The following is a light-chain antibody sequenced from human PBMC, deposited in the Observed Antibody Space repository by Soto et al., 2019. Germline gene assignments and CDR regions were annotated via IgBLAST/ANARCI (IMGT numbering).Light chain of an antibody. J-gene: IGLJ3*02. Sequence: QSVLIQPPSVSGSPGQSVTISCTGASSDIGRYNRVSWYQQPPGTAPKLMIYEVSNRPSGVPDRFSGSKSGNTASLTISGLQAEDEADYYCSSLASSNTLVFGGGTKLTVL. V-gene: IGLV2-18*02. CDR1: SSDIGRYNR. CDR2: EVS. CDR3: SSLASSNTLV.